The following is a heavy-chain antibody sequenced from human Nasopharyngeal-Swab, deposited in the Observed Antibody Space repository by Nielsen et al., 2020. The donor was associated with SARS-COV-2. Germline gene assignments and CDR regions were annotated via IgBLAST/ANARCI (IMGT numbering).Heavy chain of an antibody. CDR2: INTNTGNP. CDR1: GYTFTDNA. D-gene: IGHD2-15*01. V-gene: IGHV7-4-1*01. CDR3: ARYSRGRLDT. J-gene: IGHJ3*02. Sequence: SVKVSCKASGYTFTDNAINWVRQAPGQGLEWMGWINTNTGNPTYAQGFTGRFVFSLETSVSTAHLQIFSLEAADTAVYYCARYSRGRLDTWGQGTMVSVSS.